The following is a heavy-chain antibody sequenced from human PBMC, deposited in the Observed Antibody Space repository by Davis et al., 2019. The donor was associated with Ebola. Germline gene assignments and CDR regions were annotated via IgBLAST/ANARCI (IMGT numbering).Heavy chain of an antibody. V-gene: IGHV1-18*01. J-gene: IGHJ6*04. Sequence: ASVKVSCKASGYTFTSYGISWVRQAPGQGLEWMGWISAYNGNTNYAQKLQGRVTMTTDTSTSTAYMELSSLRSEDTAVYYCARGAAPWYYDILTGPAAPYYYYGMDVWGKGTTVTVSS. CDR2: ISAYNGNT. CDR1: GYTFTSYG. D-gene: IGHD3-9*01. CDR3: ARGAAPWYYDILTGPAAPYYYYGMDV.